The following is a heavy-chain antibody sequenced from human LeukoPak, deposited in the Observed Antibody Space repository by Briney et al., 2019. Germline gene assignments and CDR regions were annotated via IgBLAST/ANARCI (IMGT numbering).Heavy chain of an antibody. CDR2: INPSGGST. CDR3: ARQVGYFDWLLYQYYYYMDV. Sequence: ASVKVSCKASGYTFTSYYMHWVRQAPGQGLEWMGIINPSGGSTSYAQKFQGRVTISVDTSKNQFSLKLSSVTAADTAVYYCARQVGYFDWLLYQYYYYMDVWGKGTTVTISS. CDR1: GYTFTSYY. D-gene: IGHD3-9*01. J-gene: IGHJ6*03. V-gene: IGHV1-46*01.